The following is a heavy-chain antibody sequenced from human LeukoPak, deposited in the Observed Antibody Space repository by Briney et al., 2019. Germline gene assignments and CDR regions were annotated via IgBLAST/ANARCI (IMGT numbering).Heavy chain of an antibody. D-gene: IGHD3-22*01. Sequence: SMKVSCKTSGGTFSSYAISWVRQAPGQGLEWMGGIIPIFGTANYAQKFQGRVTITADESTSTAYMKLSSLRSEDTAVYYCARESGSSGYYYDYWGQGTLVTVSS. CDR1: GGTFSSYA. CDR2: IIPIFGTA. J-gene: IGHJ4*02. V-gene: IGHV1-69*01. CDR3: ARESGSSGYYYDY.